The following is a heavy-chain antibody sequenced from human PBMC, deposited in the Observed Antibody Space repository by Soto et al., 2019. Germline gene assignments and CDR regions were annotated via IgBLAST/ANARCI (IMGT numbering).Heavy chain of an antibody. V-gene: IGHV3-48*02. CDR3: ARPYSNRWSIYDGMDV. D-gene: IGHD6-13*01. CDR2: ISSSSNII. J-gene: IGHJ6*02. CDR1: GLSISTYS. Sequence: DVQLVESGGGLVQPGGSLRLSCVDSGLSISTYSMNWVRQPPGKGLERISYISSSSNIIYYADSVKGRFTISRDNAKNSLYLQMNSLRDEDTAVYYCARPYSNRWSIYDGMDVWGQGTTVTVSS.